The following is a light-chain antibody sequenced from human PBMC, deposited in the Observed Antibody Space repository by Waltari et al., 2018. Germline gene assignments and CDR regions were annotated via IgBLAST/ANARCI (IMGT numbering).Light chain of an antibody. J-gene: IGKJ1*01. Sequence: EIVLTQSPGTLSLSPGERATVSCRASQSLSNRDLAWYQQRPGQAPRLLIYDTSSRATGIPDRFSGSGSGTDFTLTISRLEPEDFAVYYCRQYGDSPHTFGQGTKVEI. CDR3: RQYGDSPHT. CDR1: QSLSNRD. CDR2: DTS. V-gene: IGKV3-20*01.